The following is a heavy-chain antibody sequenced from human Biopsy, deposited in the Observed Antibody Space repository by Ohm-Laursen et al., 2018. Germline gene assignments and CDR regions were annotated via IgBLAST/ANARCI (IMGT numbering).Heavy chain of an antibody. CDR1: GGSVRSPDRR. Sequence: SDTLSLTCTVSGGSVRSPDRRWNWVRRAPGKGLEWIGNIYYSWTTLYNPSLSGRVTMDLDRYTNQFSLKLKSVTSADTAVYFCARAYFYGMGTSNYFLDSWGQGALVTVSS. CDR2: IYYSWTT. J-gene: IGHJ4*02. V-gene: IGHV4-30-4*02. D-gene: IGHD3-10*01. CDR3: ARAYFYGMGTSNYFLDS.